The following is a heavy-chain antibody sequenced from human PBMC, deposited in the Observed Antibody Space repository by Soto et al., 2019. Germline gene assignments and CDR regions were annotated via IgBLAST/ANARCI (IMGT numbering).Heavy chain of an antibody. CDR2: ISHSGST. CDR1: VGSISDDY. V-gene: IGHV4-59*01. CDR3: AREARAVISGMDV. D-gene: IGHD3-10*01. J-gene: IGHJ6*01. Sequence: SETLCITCTFSVGSISDDYWSWIRQPPGKGLEWIGHISHSGSTNYNPSLKSRVTISVDTSKRQFSLKPSSVTAADTAVYHCAREARAVISGMDVWGQGTTVTVSS.